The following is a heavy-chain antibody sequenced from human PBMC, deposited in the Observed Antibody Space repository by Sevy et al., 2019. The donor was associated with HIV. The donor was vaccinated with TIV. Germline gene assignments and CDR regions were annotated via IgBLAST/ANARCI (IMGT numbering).Heavy chain of an antibody. Sequence: ASVKVSCKASGYTFTGYYMHWVRQAPGQGLEWMGWNNPNSGGTNYAQKFQGRVTMTRDTSISTAYMELSRLRSDDTAVYYCARAGDYYGSGRELDYWGQGTLVTVSS. CDR1: GYTFTGYY. J-gene: IGHJ4*02. D-gene: IGHD3-10*01. CDR2: NNPNSGGT. V-gene: IGHV1-2*02. CDR3: ARAGDYYGSGRELDY.